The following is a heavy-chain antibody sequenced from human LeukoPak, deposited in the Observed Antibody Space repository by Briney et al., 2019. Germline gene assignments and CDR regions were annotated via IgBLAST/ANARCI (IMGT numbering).Heavy chain of an antibody. CDR1: GGSISSYY. V-gene: IGHV4-59*01. D-gene: IGHD2-21*01. Sequence: SETLSLTCTVSGGSISSYYWSWIRQPPGKGLEWIGYIYYSGTTNYNPSLKSRVTISVDTSKNQFSLRLSSVTAADTAVYFCARGPLSIGYFGHRIDPWGQGNLVSVSS. CDR2: IYYSGTT. J-gene: IGHJ5*02. CDR3: ARGPLSIGYFGHRIDP.